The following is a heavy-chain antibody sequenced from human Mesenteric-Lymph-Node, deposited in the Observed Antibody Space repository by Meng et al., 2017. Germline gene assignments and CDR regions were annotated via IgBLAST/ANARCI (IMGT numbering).Heavy chain of an antibody. CDR3: ARGRSSGRINDAFDI. CDR1: GGSISSSSYY. V-gene: IGHV4-39*07. Sequence: SETLSLTCTVSGGSISSSSYYWGWIRQPPGKGLEWIGSIYYSGSTYYNPSLKSRVTISVDTSKNQFSLKLSSVTAADTAVYYCARGRSSGRINDAFDIWGQGTMVTVSS. J-gene: IGHJ3*02. CDR2: IYYSGST. D-gene: IGHD6-19*01.